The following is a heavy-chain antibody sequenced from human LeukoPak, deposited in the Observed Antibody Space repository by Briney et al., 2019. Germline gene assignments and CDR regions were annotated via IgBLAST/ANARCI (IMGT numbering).Heavy chain of an antibody. CDR2: IYYSGST. CDR1: GGSISSSSYY. V-gene: IGHV4-39*01. Sequence: PSETLSLTCTVSGGSISSSSYYWGWIRQPPGKGLEWIGSIYYSGSTYYNPSLKSRVTISVDTSKNQFSLKLSSVTAADTAVYYCARRGLGPYYYYMDVWGKGTTVTISS. D-gene: IGHD3-16*01. CDR3: ARRGLGPYYYYMDV. J-gene: IGHJ6*03.